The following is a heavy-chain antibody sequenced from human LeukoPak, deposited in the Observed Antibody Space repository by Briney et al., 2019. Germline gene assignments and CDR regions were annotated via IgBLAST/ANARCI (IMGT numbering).Heavy chain of an antibody. D-gene: IGHD3-10*01. Sequence: GGSLRLSCAASGFTFSGYSLNWVRQAPGKGLEWVSYISGSGTTIYYADSVKGRFTISRDKAKNSIYLQMNSLRAEDTAVYYCAKEVRESAWFYFDYWGQGTLATVSS. CDR2: ISGSGTTI. J-gene: IGHJ4*02. V-gene: IGHV3-48*01. CDR1: GFTFSGYS. CDR3: AKEVRESAWFYFDY.